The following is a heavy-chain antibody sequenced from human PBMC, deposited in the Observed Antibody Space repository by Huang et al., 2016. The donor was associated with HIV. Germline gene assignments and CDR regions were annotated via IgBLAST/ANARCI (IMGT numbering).Heavy chain of an antibody. J-gene: IGHJ4*02. CDR2: MYDRGRT. CDR3: ARQHHSSSWFDY. CDR1: GDSISSSSYY. Sequence: QLQLQESGPGLVKPSETLSLTCTVFGDSISSSSYYWGWIRQPPGKGLEWIGSMYDRGRTYDNPSRKSRVTVYVDTSKNQCSLKLSSVTAADTAVYYCARQHHSSSWFDYWGQGTLVTVSS. D-gene: IGHD6-13*01. V-gene: IGHV4-39*01.